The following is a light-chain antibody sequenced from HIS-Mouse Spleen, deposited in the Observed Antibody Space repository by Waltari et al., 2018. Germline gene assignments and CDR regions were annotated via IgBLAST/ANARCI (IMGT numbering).Light chain of an antibody. Sequence: EIVLTQSTATLSLSHGERATLSCRASQSVTSYLAWYQQNPGQAPRLLIYDASNRATGIPARFSGSGSGTDFTLTISSLEPEDFAVYYCQQRSNWLTFGGGTKVEIK. CDR2: DAS. J-gene: IGKJ4*01. V-gene: IGKV3-11*01. CDR1: QSVTSY. CDR3: QQRSNWLT.